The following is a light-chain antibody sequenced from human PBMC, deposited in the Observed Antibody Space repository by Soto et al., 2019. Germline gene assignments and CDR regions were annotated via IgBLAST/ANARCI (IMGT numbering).Light chain of an antibody. V-gene: IGLV2-11*01. CDR1: TRDIAGYNY. J-gene: IGLJ3*02. CDR2: DVS. CDR3: CSYAGTYTIWV. Sequence: QSALTQPASVSGSLGQSITISCTGTTRDIAGYNYISWYQQFPGKAPKLIIYDVSKRPSGVPDRFSGSKSGNTASLTISGLQAEDEADYYCCSYAGTYTIWVFGGGTKLTVL.